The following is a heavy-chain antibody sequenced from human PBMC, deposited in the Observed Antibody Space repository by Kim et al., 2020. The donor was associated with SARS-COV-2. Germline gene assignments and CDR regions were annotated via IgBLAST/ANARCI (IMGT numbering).Heavy chain of an antibody. J-gene: IGHJ3*01. V-gene: IGHV1-2*06. CDR2: INPSSGGT. Sequence: ASVKVSCKASGYRFTGYYIHWVRQAPGQGLEWMGRINPSSGGTSYGQKFQGRVTLTRDTSINTAYMELSGLRSDDTAVFFCAREATAMGNSFDLWGQGTMVTVSS. CDR3: AREATAMGNSFDL. D-gene: IGHD1-1*01. CDR1: GYRFTGYY.